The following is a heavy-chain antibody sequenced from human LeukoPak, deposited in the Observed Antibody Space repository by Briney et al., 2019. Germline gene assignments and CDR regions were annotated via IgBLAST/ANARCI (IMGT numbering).Heavy chain of an antibody. CDR3: ARGRGGGDGYNLQVGSSYYYYYMDV. CDR2: IYYSGST. CDR1: GGSISSYY. V-gene: IGHV4-59*07. J-gene: IGHJ6*03. D-gene: IGHD5-24*01. Sequence: SDTLSLTCTVSGGSISSYYWSWIRQPPGKALEWIGYIYYSGSTKYNHALKSRVTISVDTSKNQFSLKLSSVTAEDTAVYYCARGRGGGDGYNLQVGSSYYYYYMDVWGKGTTVTVSS.